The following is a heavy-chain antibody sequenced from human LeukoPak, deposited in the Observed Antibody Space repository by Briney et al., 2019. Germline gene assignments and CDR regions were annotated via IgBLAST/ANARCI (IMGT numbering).Heavy chain of an antibody. V-gene: IGHV1-2*02. Sequence: GASVKVSCKASGYTFTGYYMHWVRRAPGQGLEWMGWINPNSGGTNYAQKFQGRVTMTRDTSISTAYMELSRLRSTDTAVYYCAIKSGYNSGDRWFDPWGQGTLVTVSS. CDR3: AIKSGYNSGDRWFDP. CDR1: GYTFTGYY. CDR2: INPNSGGT. J-gene: IGHJ5*02. D-gene: IGHD5-24*01.